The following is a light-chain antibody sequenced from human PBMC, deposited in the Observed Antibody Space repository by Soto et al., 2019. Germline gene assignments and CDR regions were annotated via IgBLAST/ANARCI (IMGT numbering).Light chain of an antibody. CDR2: GAS. CDR3: QQYGSSGT. V-gene: IGKV3-20*01. CDR1: QSVSNNY. Sequence: EMVLTQSPGTLSLYTGERATLSCRASQSVSNNYLAWYQQKPGQAPRLLIYGASNRATGIPDRFSGSGSGTDFTLTISRLEPEDFAVYYCQQYGSSGTFGQGTKVDIK. J-gene: IGKJ1*01.